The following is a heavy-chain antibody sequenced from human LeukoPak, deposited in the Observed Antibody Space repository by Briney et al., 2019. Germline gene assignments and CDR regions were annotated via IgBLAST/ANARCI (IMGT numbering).Heavy chain of an antibody. CDR2: ISSNGGNT. Sequence: GGSLRLSCAASGLTFSGYAMTWVRQAPGKGLEWVSGISSNGGNTYYADSVKGRFTISRDNSKNTLFLQMNSLRAEDTALYYCASTLAYSSGWFHWGQGTLVTVSS. CDR3: ASTLAYSSGWFH. J-gene: IGHJ4*02. D-gene: IGHD6-19*01. V-gene: IGHV3-23*01. CDR1: GLTFSGYA.